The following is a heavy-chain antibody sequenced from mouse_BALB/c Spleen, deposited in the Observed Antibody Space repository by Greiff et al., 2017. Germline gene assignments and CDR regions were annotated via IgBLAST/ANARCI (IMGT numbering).Heavy chain of an antibody. J-gene: IGHJ4*01. D-gene: IGHD1-1*01. CDR2: ISTYYGDA. Sequence: VKLQQSGAELVRPGVSVKISCKGSGYTFTDYAMHWVKQSHAKSLEWIGVISTYYGDASYNQKFKGKATMTVDKSSSTAYMELARLTSEDSAIYYCARGDYYGSSYAMDYWGQGTSVTVSS. CDR1: GYTFTDYA. CDR3: ARGDYYGSSYAMDY. V-gene: IGHV1S137*01.